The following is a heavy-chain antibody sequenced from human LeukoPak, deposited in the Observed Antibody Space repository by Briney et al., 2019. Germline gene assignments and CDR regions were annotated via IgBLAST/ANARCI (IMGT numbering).Heavy chain of an antibody. Sequence: SETLSLTCAVSGGSISSGGYSWSWIRQPPGKGLEWIGYIYHSGSTYYNPSLKSRVTISVDRSKNQFSLKLSSVTAADTAVYYCARGGPRGRFLEWLFHDNWFDPWGQGTLVTVSS. CDR3: ARGGPRGRFLEWLFHDNWFDP. CDR2: IYHSGST. V-gene: IGHV4-30-2*01. J-gene: IGHJ5*02. CDR1: GGSISSGGYS. D-gene: IGHD3-3*01.